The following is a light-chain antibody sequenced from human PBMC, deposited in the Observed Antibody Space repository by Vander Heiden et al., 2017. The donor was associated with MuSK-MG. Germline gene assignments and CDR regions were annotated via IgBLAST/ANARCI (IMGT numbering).Light chain of an antibody. CDR2: DDS. CDR1: NIEEKS. CDR3: HVWDDSSGHYV. Sequence: SYALTQPPSVSVAPGQTARITCVGINIEEKSVHWYRQRPGQAPVLVVYDDSDRPSAIPDRISGSNSGNTATLTISRVEVGDEADYYCHVWDDSSGHYVFGPGTEV. J-gene: IGLJ1*01. V-gene: IGLV3-21*02.